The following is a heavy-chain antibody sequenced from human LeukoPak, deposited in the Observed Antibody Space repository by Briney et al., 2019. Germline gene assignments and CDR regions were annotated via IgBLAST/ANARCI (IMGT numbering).Heavy chain of an antibody. CDR3: ARVYPSGHGLRWFDP. D-gene: IGHD2-15*01. CDR1: GYTFINYG. V-gene: IGHV1-18*01. J-gene: IGHJ5*02. CDR2: ISAYNGNT. Sequence: GASVKVSCKASGYTFINYGISWVRQAPGQGLEWMGWISAYNGNTNYAQKFQGRVTMTTDTSTSTAYMELRSLRSDDTAVYYCARVYPSGHGLRWFDPWGQGTLVTVS.